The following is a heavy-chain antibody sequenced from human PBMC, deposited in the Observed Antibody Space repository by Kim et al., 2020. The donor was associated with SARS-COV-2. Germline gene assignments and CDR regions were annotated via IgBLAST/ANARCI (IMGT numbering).Heavy chain of an antibody. CDR1: GFTFSSYA. CDR2: ISGSGGST. V-gene: IGHV3-23*01. J-gene: IGHJ4*02. D-gene: IGHD1-26*01. CDR3: AKDPLVSIVGATSSYFDY. Sequence: GGSLRLSCAASGFTFSSYAMSWVRQAPGKGLEWVSAISGSGGSTFYADSVKGRFTISRDNSKNTLYLQMNSLRAEDTAVYYCAKDPLVSIVGATSSYFDYWGQGTLVTVSS.